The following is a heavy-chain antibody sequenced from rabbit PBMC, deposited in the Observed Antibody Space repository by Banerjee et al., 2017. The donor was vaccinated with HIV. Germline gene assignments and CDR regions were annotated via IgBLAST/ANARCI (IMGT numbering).Heavy chain of an antibody. D-gene: IGHD1-1*01. CDR2: INTGSGNT. V-gene: IGHV1S40*01. J-gene: IGHJ4*01. CDR3: ARDLTGVIGWNFNL. Sequence: QSLEESGGDLVKPGASLTLTCTASGFDFSTNTMCWVRQAPGKGLEWIGCINTGSGNTYYATWAKGRLTISKTSWTTVTLQMTSLTAADTATYFCARDLTGVIGWNFNLWGPGTLVTVS. CDR1: GFDFSTNT.